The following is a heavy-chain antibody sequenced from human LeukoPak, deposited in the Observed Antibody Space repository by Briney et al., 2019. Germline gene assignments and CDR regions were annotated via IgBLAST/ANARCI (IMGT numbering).Heavy chain of an antibody. V-gene: IGHV3-53*01. J-gene: IGHJ3*02. D-gene: IGHD5-24*01. CDR3: ARDSRDGYNEGAFDI. CDR2: IHSGGST. CDR1: GFTVSSNY. Sequence: PGGSLRLSCAASGFTVSSNYMSWVRQAPGKGLEWVSIIHSGGSTYYADSVKGRFTISRDNAKNSLYLQMNSLRAEDTAVYYCARDSRDGYNEGAFDIWGQGTMVTVSS.